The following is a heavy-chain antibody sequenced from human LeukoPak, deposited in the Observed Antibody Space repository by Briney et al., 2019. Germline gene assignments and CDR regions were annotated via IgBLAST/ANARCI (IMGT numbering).Heavy chain of an antibody. D-gene: IGHD4-17*01. J-gene: IGHJ4*02. CDR1: GFTFSSYA. CDR3: ARGAYGDYN. V-gene: IGHV3-23*01. CDR2: LSGSGGST. Sequence: PGGSLRLSCAASGFTFSSYAMNWVRQAPGKGLEWVSGLSGSGGSTYYADSILGRFTIYRDNSKNTVYLQMNSLRADDTALYYCARGAYGDYNWGQGTLVTVSS.